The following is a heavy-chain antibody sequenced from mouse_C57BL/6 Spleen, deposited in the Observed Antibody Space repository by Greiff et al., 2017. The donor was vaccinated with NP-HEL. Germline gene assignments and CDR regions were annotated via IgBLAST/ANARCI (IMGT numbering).Heavy chain of an antibody. CDR1: GYTFTDYY. CDR3: ARNRGPGYFDV. J-gene: IGHJ1*03. V-gene: IGHV1-26*01. CDR2: INPNNGGT. Sequence: EVQLQQSGPELVKPGASVKISCKASGYTFTDYYMNWVKQSHGKSLEWIGDINPNNGGTSYNQKFKGKATLTVDKSSSTAYMELRSLTSEDSAVYYCARNRGPGYFDVWGTGTTVTVSS. D-gene: IGHD2-14*01.